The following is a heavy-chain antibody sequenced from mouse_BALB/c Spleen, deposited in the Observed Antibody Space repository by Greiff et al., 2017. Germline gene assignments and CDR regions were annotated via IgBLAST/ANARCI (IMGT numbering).Heavy chain of an antibody. CDR3: ASGERRAWFAY. Sequence: VQLQQSGAELVKPGASVKLSCTASGFNIKDTYMHWVKQRPEQGLEWIGRIDPANGNTKYDPKFQGKATITADTSSNTAYLQLSSLTSEDTAVYYCASGERRAWFAYWGQGTLVTVSA. CDR1: GFNIKDTY. V-gene: IGHV14-3*02. CDR2: IDPANGNT. J-gene: IGHJ3*01.